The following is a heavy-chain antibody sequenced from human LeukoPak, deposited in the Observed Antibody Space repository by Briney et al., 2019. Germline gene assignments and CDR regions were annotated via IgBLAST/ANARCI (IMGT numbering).Heavy chain of an antibody. D-gene: IGHD3-10*01. Sequence: ETLSLTCAVYGGSFSGYYWSWIRQPPGKGLEWIGEINHSGSTNYNPSLKSRVTISVDTSKNQFSLKLSSVTAADTAVYYCARELLNYNPAGYWGQGTLVTVSS. CDR1: GGSFSGYY. CDR3: ARELLNYNPAGY. J-gene: IGHJ4*02. V-gene: IGHV4-34*01. CDR2: INHSGST.